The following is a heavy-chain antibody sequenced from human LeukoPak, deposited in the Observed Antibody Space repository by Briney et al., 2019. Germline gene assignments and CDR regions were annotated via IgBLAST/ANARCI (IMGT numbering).Heavy chain of an antibody. CDR3: ARARPTYYYDSSAKEYFQH. CDR2: INHSGST. CDR1: GGSFSGYY. V-gene: IGHV4-34*01. J-gene: IGHJ1*01. D-gene: IGHD3-22*01. Sequence: SETLSLTCGVYGGSFSGYYWSWIRQPPGKGREWIGEINHSGSTNYNPSLKSRVTISVDTSKNQFSLKLSSVTAADTAVYYCARARPTYYYDSSAKEYFQHWGQGTLVTVSS.